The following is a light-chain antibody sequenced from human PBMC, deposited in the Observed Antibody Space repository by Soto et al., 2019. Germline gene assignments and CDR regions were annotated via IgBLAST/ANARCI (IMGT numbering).Light chain of an antibody. Sequence: EIEMTQSPATLSVAPGERATLSCRASQSVSSNLALYQQKPGQAPRLLIYGASTRATGIPARFSGSGSGTEFTLTISSLQSEDFAVYYCQQYNNWPPLIFGQGTRLEIK. V-gene: IGKV3-15*01. J-gene: IGKJ5*01. CDR3: QQYNNWPPLI. CDR1: QSVSSN. CDR2: GAS.